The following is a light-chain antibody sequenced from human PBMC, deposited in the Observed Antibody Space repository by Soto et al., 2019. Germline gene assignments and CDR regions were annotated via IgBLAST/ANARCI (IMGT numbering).Light chain of an antibody. CDR3: QQSHGIPYT. CDR2: AAS. CDR1: QTISSY. V-gene: IGKV1-39*01. J-gene: IGKJ2*01. Sequence: DIQMTQSPSSLSASVGDRVTITCRASQTISSYLNWYQQKPGKAPKLLIYAASSLQSGVPSRFSGSGSGTDFTLTISCLQPEDFATYYCQQSHGIPYTFGQGTKLEI.